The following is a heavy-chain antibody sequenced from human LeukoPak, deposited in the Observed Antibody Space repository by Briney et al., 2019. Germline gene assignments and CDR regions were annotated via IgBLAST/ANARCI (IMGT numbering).Heavy chain of an antibody. CDR1: GFTFSSYG. CDR3: AKRVPYSSSSVYFDS. V-gene: IGHV3-23*01. Sequence: PGGSLRLSCLASGFTFSSYGMSWVRQAPGKRLEWVSAVSDTGRDTYYADSVKGRFTISKDNSKNTLFLQMNSLRAEDTAVYYCAKRVPYSSSSVYFDSWGQGTLVTVSS. J-gene: IGHJ4*02. D-gene: IGHD6-6*01. CDR2: VSDTGRDT.